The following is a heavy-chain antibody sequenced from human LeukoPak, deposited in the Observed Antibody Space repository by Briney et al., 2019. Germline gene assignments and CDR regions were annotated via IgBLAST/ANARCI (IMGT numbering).Heavy chain of an antibody. CDR3: ASLPYSGSYMDY. J-gene: IGHJ4*02. D-gene: IGHD1-26*01. V-gene: IGHV4-39*01. CDR1: GGSMSSSSYY. Sequence: PSETLSLTCTVSGGSMSSSSYYWGWIRQPPGKGLEWIGSIYYSGSTYYNPSLKSRVTISVDTSKNQFSLKLSSVTAADTAVYYCASLPYSGSYMDYWGQGTLVTVSS. CDR2: IYYSGST.